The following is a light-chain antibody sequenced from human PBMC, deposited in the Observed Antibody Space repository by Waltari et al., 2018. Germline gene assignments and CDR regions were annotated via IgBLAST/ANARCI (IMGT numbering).Light chain of an antibody. CDR2: DVS. CDR3: SSYTSSSTFVV. CDR1: SRDVGGYNY. Sequence: QSALTQPASVSGSPGQSITISCTGTSRDVGGYNYVSWYQQHPGKAPKLMIDDVSKRPSGVSNRFSGSKSGNTASLTISGLQAEDEADYYCSSYTSSSTFVVFGGGTKLTVL. V-gene: IGLV2-14*01. J-gene: IGLJ2*01.